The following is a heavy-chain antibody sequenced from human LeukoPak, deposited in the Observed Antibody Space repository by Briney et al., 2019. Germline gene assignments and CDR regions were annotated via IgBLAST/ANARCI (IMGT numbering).Heavy chain of an antibody. Sequence: NPSETLSLTCTVSGGSISSYYWSWIRQPPGKGLEWIGYIYYSGSTNYNPSLKSRVTISVDRSKNQFSLKLSSVTAADTAVYYCARALAAAGIGGSYYFDYWGQGTLVTVSS. CDR2: IYYSGST. J-gene: IGHJ4*02. D-gene: IGHD6-13*01. V-gene: IGHV4-59*12. CDR3: ARALAAAGIGGSYYFDY. CDR1: GGSISSYY.